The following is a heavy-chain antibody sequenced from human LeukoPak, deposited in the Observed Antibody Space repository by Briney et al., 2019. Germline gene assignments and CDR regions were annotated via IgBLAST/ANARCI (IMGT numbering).Heavy chain of an antibody. D-gene: IGHD1/OR15-1a*01. CDR3: ARGVGGGNKGYYFDY. CDR1: GGSFSGYY. J-gene: IGHJ4*02. CDR2: INHSGST. V-gene: IGHV4-34*01. Sequence: PSETLSLTCAVYGGSFSGYYWSWIRQPPGNGLEWIGEINHSGSTNYNPSLKSRVTISVDTSKNQFSLKLSSVTAADTAVYYCARGVGGGNKGYYFDYWGQGTLVTVSS.